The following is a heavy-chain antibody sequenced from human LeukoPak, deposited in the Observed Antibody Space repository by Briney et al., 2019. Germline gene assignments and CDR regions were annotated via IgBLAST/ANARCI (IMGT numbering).Heavy chain of an antibody. CDR3: ARRPYGGNSRDAFDI. CDR2: IYHSGST. CDR1: GGSISSGGYS. J-gene: IGHJ3*02. D-gene: IGHD4-23*01. V-gene: IGHV4-30-2*01. Sequence: PSETLSLTCAVSGGSISSGGYSWSWIRQPPGKGLEWIGYIYHSGSTYYNPSLKSRVTISVDRSKNQFSLKLSSVTAADTAVYYCARRPYGGNSRDAFDIWGQGTMVTVSS.